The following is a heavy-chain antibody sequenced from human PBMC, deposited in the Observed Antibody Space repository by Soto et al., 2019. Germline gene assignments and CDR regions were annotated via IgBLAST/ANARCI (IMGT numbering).Heavy chain of an antibody. J-gene: IGHJ5*02. Sequence: ETLSLTCTVSGGSISSYYWSWIRQPPGKGLEWIGYIYYSGSTNYNPSLKSRVTISVDTSKNQFSLKLSSVTAADTAVYYCARHSSTYYYGSGSPNWFDPWGQGTLVTVSS. CDR2: IYYSGST. CDR3: ARHSSTYYYGSGSPNWFDP. CDR1: GGSISSYY. V-gene: IGHV4-59*08. D-gene: IGHD3-10*01.